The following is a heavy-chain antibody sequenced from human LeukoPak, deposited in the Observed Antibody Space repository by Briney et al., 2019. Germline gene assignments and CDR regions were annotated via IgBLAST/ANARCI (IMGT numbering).Heavy chain of an antibody. V-gene: IGHV4-59*12. CDR2: IYYSGRT. Sequence: PSETLSFTCSVSGGSISSYYWSWIRQPPGKGLEWIGYIYYSGRTNYNPSLKSRVTISVDTSKNQFSLKLSSVTAADTAVYYCARVGYRPDYWGQGTLVTVS. CDR1: GGSISSYY. CDR3: ARVGYRPDY. J-gene: IGHJ4*02. D-gene: IGHD1-1*01.